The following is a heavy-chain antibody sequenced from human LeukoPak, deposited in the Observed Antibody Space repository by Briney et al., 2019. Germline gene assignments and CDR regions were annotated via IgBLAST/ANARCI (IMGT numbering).Heavy chain of an antibody. CDR2: IYPGDSDT. J-gene: IGHJ3*02. CDR3: ARSFLIAAAFGAFDI. CDR1: GYYFSNYW. D-gene: IGHD6-13*01. V-gene: IGHV5-51*01. Sequence: GESLKISCQGSGYYFSNYWIGWVRQMPEKGLEWMGIIYPGDSDTRYSPSFQGQVTISADKSISTAYLQWSSLKASDTAMYYCARSFLIAAAFGAFDIWGQGTMVTVSS.